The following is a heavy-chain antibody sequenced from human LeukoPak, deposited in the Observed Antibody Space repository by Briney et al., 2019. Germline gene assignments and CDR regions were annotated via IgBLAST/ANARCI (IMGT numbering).Heavy chain of an antibody. CDR1: GFTFSSYA. J-gene: IGHJ4*02. CDR3: AKDQKWVGGYCSGGSCYDFDY. Sequence: PGGSLRLSCAASGFTFSSYAMSWVRQAPGKGLEWVSAISGSGGSTYYADSVKGRFTISRDNSKNTLYLQMNSLRAEDTAVYYCAKDQKWVGGYCSGGSCYDFDYWGQGTLVTVSS. V-gene: IGHV3-23*01. CDR2: ISGSGGST. D-gene: IGHD2-15*01.